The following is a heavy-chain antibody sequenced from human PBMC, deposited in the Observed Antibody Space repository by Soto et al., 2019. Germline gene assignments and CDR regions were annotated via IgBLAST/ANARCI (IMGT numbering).Heavy chain of an antibody. CDR2: IKQDGSEK. Sequence: GGSLRLSCAVSGFTFGSYWMTWVRQAPGKGMEWVADIKQDGSEKYYVDSVKGRFTISRDNAKNSLYLQMNSLRVEDTAVYYCARGRGIDVWGQGTTVTVSS. CDR3: ARGRGIDV. CDR1: GFTFGSYW. V-gene: IGHV3-7*01. J-gene: IGHJ6*02.